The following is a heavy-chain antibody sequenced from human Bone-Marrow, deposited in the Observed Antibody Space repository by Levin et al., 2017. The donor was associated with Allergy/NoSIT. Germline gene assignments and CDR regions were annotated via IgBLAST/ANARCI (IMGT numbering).Heavy chain of an antibody. CDR3: ARVPALRFLDWFLDY. D-gene: IGHD3-9*01. J-gene: IGHJ4*02. Sequence: SETLSLTCTVSGDSIISATYYWGWVRQPPGTGLEWIGSVYFSGSTYLSPFLKSRVTMSVDTSRSHFSLDLSSVTAADTAVYYCARVPALRFLDWFLDYWGRGVLVTVSS. CDR1: GDSIISATYY. CDR2: VYFSGST. V-gene: IGHV4-39*02.